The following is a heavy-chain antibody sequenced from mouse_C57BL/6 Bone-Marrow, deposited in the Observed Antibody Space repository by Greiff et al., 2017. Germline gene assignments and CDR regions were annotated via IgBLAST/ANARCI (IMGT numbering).Heavy chain of an antibody. J-gene: IGHJ4*01. CDR1: GYAFTNYL. Sequence: QVQLQQSGAELVRPGTSVKVSCKASGYAFTNYLIEWVKQRPGQGLEWIGVINPGSGGTNYNEKFKGKATLTADKSSSTAYMQLSSLTSEDSAVYFCARKDYDYDAYAMDYWGQGTSVTVSS. D-gene: IGHD2-4*01. CDR2: INPGSGGT. CDR3: ARKDYDYDAYAMDY. V-gene: IGHV1-54*01.